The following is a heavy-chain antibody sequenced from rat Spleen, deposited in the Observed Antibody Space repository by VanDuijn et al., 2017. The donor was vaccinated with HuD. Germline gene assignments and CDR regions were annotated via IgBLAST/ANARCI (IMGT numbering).Heavy chain of an antibody. CDR2: ISTGGSNT. CDR1: GFIFNRYY. D-gene: IGHD1-1*01. CDR3: ARENYYSGDDYFDY. V-gene: IGHV5-25*01. Sequence: EVHLVESGGGLVQPGRSLKLSCAASGFIFNRYYMVWVRQAPTKGLEWVAYISTGGSNTFYRDSVKGRFTISRDNAKNTLYFQLSSLRSEDTALYYCARENYYSGDDYFDYWGQGVMVTVSS. J-gene: IGHJ2*01.